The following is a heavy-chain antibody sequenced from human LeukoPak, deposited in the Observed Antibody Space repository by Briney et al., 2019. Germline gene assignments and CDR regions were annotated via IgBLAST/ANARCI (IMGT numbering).Heavy chain of an antibody. CDR2: VNHSGST. D-gene: IGHD2-2*01. CDR3: ARGQVLVNYYYYGVDV. Sequence: SETLSLTCTVSGGPISSYYWSWIRQPPGKGLEWIGEVNHSGSTNYNPSLKSRVTISVDTSKNRFSLKLSSVTAADTAVYYCARGQVLVNYYYYGVDVWGQGTTVTVSS. J-gene: IGHJ6*02. CDR1: GGPISSYY. V-gene: IGHV4-34*01.